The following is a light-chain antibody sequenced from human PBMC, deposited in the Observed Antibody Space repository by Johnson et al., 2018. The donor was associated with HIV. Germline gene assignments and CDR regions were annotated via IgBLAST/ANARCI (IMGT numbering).Light chain of an antibody. CDR1: SSNIGNNY. CDR3: GTWDSGLGAVYV. V-gene: IGLV1-51*01. J-gene: IGLJ1*01. Sequence: QSVLTQPPSVSAAPGQTVTISCYGSSSNIGNNYVSWYQQLPGTVPKLLIYDNNKRPSGIPDRFSGSKSGTSATLGITGLQTGDEADYYCGTWDSGLGAVYVFGPGTKVTGL. CDR2: DNN.